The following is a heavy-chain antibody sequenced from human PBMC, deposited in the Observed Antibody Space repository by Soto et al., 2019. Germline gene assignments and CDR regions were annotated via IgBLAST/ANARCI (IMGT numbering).Heavy chain of an antibody. Sequence: PSETLSLTCAVYGGSFSGYYWSWIRQPPGKGLEWIGEINHSGSTNYNPSLKSRVTISVDTSKNQFSLKLSSVTAADTAVYYFARVRTTTVFAIDIWGQGTMVTVSS. CDR2: INHSGST. D-gene: IGHD4-17*01. V-gene: IGHV4-34*01. CDR1: GGSFSGYY. CDR3: ARVRTTTVFAIDI. J-gene: IGHJ3*02.